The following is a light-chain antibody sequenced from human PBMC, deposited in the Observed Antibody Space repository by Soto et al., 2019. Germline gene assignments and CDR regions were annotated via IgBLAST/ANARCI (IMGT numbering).Light chain of an antibody. V-gene: IGLV4-60*02. CDR2: LEVSGSY. CDR1: SGPISYI. Sequence: QPVLTQSSSASASLGPSVKLTSTLASGPISYIIAWHQQQPGKAPRYLMKLEVSGSYNKGSGVPDRFSGSSSGADRYLTISNLQFEDEADYYCETWDNNILVFGGGTKLTVL. J-gene: IGLJ2*01. CDR3: ETWDNNILV.